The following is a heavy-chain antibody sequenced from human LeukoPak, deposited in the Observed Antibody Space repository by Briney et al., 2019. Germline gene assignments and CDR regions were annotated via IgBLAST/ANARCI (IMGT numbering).Heavy chain of an antibody. CDR3: ASETTYYYDSSGYGGNYFDY. D-gene: IGHD3-22*01. J-gene: IGHJ4*02. CDR2: INPNSGGT. Sequence: GASVKVSCKASGYTFTGYYMHWVRQAPGQGLEWMGWINPNSGGTNYAQKFQGRVTMTRDTSISTAYMELSSLRSEDTAVYYCASETTYYYDSSGYGGNYFDYWGQGTLVTVSS. V-gene: IGHV1-2*02. CDR1: GYTFTGYY.